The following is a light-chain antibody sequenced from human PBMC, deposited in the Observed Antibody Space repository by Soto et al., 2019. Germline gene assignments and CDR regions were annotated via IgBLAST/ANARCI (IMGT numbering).Light chain of an antibody. CDR3: QQSYSTPFT. V-gene: IGKV1-39*01. J-gene: IGKJ3*01. CDR2: AAS. Sequence: DIQMTQSPSSLSASVGDRVTITCRASQSISSYLNWYQQKPGKAPKLLIYAASSLHSGVPSRFSSSGSGTDFTLTISSLQSEDFATYYCQQSYSTPFTFGPGTKVDIK. CDR1: QSISSY.